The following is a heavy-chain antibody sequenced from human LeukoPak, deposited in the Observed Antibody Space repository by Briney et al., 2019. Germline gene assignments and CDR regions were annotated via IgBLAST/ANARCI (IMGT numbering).Heavy chain of an antibody. D-gene: IGHD5-12*01. V-gene: IGHV4-59*01. CDR3: ARGDDYKSTLFDY. CDR2: ISSGGST. CDR1: GASITRYF. Sequence: SETLSLTCTVSGASITRYFWNWIRQPPGKELEWIGHISSGGSTNYNPSLKSRVTISIDTSKNQFSLKLTSATAADTAVYYCARGDDYKSTLFDYWGQGTLVTVSS. J-gene: IGHJ4*02.